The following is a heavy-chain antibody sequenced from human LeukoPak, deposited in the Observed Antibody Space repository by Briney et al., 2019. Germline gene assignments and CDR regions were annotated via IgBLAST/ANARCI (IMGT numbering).Heavy chain of an antibody. CDR3: ARSWGDSSGYYYDDYFDY. CDR2: IKQDGSEK. V-gene: IGHV3-7*01. D-gene: IGHD3-22*01. Sequence: GGSLRLSCAASGFTFSSYWMSWVRQAPGKGLEWVANIKQDGSEKYYVDSVKGRFTISRDNAKNPLYLQMNSLRAEDTAVYYCARSWGDSSGYYYDDYFDYWGQGTLVTVSS. CDR1: GFTFSSYW. J-gene: IGHJ4*02.